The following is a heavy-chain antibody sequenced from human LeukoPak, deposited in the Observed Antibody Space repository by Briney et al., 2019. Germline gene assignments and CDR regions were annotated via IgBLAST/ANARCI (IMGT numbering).Heavy chain of an antibody. CDR2: IYTSGST. CDR3: AREVNSTTWRPLDY. D-gene: IGHD6-13*01. CDR1: GGPISSYY. J-gene: IGHJ4*02. V-gene: IGHV4-4*07. Sequence: SETLSLTCTVSGGPISSYYWRWIRQPAGKGLEWIGRIYTSGSTNYNPSLKSRVTMSVDTSKNQFSLKLSSVTGADTAVYYCAREVNSTTWRPLDYWGQGTLVTVSS.